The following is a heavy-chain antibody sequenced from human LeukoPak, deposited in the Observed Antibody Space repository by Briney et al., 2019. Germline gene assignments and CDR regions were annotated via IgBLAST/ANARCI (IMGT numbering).Heavy chain of an antibody. CDR2: IYYSGST. D-gene: IGHD3-3*01. CDR3: ASLKKRFHGLEWLLFLDP. V-gene: IGHV4-31*03. J-gene: IGHJ5*02. CDR1: GGSLSSGGYY. Sequence: SQTLSLTCTVSGGSLSSGGYYWSWIRQHPGKGLEWIGYIYYSGSTYYNPSLKSRVTISVDTSKNQFSLKLSSVTAADTAVYYCASLKKRFHGLEWLLFLDPWGQGTLVTVSS.